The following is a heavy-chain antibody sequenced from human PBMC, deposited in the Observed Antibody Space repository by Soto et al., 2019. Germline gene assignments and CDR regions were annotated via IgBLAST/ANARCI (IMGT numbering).Heavy chain of an antibody. CDR3: AKRIPGITGPYGVDY. V-gene: IGHV3-23*01. CDR2: ISGSGGST. Sequence: LRLSCAVSGFTFDDNAMHWVRQAPGKGLEWVSAISGSGGSTYYADSVKGRFTISRDNSKNTLYLQMNSLRAEDTAVYYCAKRIPGITGPYGVDYWGQGTLVTVSS. J-gene: IGHJ4*02. CDR1: GFTFDDNA. D-gene: IGHD1-20*01.